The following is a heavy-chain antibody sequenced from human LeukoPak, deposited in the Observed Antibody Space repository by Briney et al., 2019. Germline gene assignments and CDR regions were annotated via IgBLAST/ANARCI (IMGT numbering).Heavy chain of an antibody. CDR1: GFSFSSYA. J-gene: IGHJ3*01. D-gene: IGHD3-22*01. CDR3: SKGGRWDYYDSSH. V-gene: IGHV3-23*01. Sequence: GSLRLSCTASGFSFSSYALNWVRQAPGRGLVWVSSIGGSGGSAYYADSVKGRFTISRDNSKNTLYLQMNSLRAEDTAVYYCSKGGRWDYYDSSHWGQGTMVIVSS. CDR2: IGGSGGSA.